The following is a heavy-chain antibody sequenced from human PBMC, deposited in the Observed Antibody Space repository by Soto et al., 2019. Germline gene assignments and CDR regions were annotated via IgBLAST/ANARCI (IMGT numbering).Heavy chain of an antibody. CDR3: ARPNLGDLDY. J-gene: IGHJ4*02. V-gene: IGHV1-2*02. CDR1: GYNFNGYY. Sequence: ASVKVSCKASGYNFNGYYVHWLRQAPGQGLEWMGWINPNSGGTKYAQKFQGRVTMTRDTSISTAYMELRRVRSDDTAVYYCARPNLGDLDYWGQGTLVTVSS. CDR2: INPNSGGT. D-gene: IGHD3-16*01.